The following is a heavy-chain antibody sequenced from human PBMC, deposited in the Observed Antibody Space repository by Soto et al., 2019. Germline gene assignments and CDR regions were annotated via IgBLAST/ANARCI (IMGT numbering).Heavy chain of an antibody. CDR1: GFTFSGSA. J-gene: IGHJ4*02. D-gene: IGHD4-17*01. CDR3: TRGYGDYVRYY. Sequence: EVQLVESGGGLVQPGESLKLSCAVSGFTFSGSAMHWVRQASGKGLEWVGRIRSKANNYATAYAASVTGRFTISRDDSKNTAYLQINSLKSEDTAVDYCTRGYGDYVRYYWGQGTLVTVSS. V-gene: IGHV3-73*01. CDR2: IRSKANNYAT.